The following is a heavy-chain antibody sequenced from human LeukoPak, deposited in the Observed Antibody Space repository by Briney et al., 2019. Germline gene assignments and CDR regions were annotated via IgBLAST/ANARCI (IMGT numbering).Heavy chain of an antibody. CDR2: IIPIFGTA. CDR1: GGTFSSYA. V-gene: IGHV1-69*13. D-gene: IGHD5-18*01. CDR3: ARDRGYSYCYGY. Sequence: ASVKVSCKASGGTFSSYAISWVRQAPGQGLEWMGGIIPIFGTANYAQKFQGRVTITADESTSTAYMELSSLRSEDTAVYYCARDRGYSYCYGYWGQGTLVTVSS. J-gene: IGHJ4*02.